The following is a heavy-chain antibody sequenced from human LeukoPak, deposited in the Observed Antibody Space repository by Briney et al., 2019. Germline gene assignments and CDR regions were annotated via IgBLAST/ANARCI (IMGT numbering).Heavy chain of an antibody. J-gene: IGHJ4*02. D-gene: IGHD5-18*01. Sequence: GGSLRLSCAASGFTFSSYGMHWVRQAPAKGREWGGVISYDGSNKYYADSLKSRFTISRDNSKDTLYLQMNSLRAEDTAVYYCASSRGYSYGPFDYWGQGTLVTVSS. V-gene: IGHV3-30*03. CDR1: GFTFSSYG. CDR3: ASSRGYSYGPFDY. CDR2: ISYDGSNK.